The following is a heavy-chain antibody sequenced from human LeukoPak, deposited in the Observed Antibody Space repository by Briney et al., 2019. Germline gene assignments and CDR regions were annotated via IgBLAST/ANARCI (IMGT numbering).Heavy chain of an antibody. J-gene: IGHJ6*03. CDR1: GYSISSYY. D-gene: IGHD2-15*01. CDR3: ARSVEGYCRGGSCYYYSFYMDV. V-gene: IGHV4-59*01. Sequence: SETLSLTCTVSGYSISSYYWSWIRQPPGKGLEWIGYIYYSGSTNYNPSLKSRVTISVDTSKNQFSLKLSSVTAADTAVYYCARSVEGYCRGGSCYYYSFYMDVWGKGTTVTVSS. CDR2: IYYSGST.